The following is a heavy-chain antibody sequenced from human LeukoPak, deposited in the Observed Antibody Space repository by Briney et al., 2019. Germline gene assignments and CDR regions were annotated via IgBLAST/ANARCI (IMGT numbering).Heavy chain of an antibody. Sequence: GGSLRLSCAASGFTFSSYWMSWVRQAPGKGLEWVANIKQDGSEEYYVDSVKGRFTISRDNAKNSLYLQMNSLRAEDTAVYYCARAQTGYYLGYFDYWGQGTLVTVSS. CDR3: ARAQTGYYLGYFDY. CDR2: IKQDGSEE. D-gene: IGHD3-22*01. CDR1: GFTFSSYW. J-gene: IGHJ4*02. V-gene: IGHV3-7*01.